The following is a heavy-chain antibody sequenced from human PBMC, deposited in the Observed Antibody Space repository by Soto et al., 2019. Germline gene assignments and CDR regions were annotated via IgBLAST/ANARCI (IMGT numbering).Heavy chain of an antibody. J-gene: IGHJ3*02. CDR3: ARVRGSNWYYAFDI. CDR2: MNPNSGNT. V-gene: IGHV1-8*01. Sequence: ASVKVSCKASGYTFTSYDINWVRQATGQGLEWMGWMNPNSGNTGYAQKFQGRVTMTRNTSISTAYMELSRLTSADTAVYYCARVRGSNWYYAFDIWGQGTTVTVSS. D-gene: IGHD6-13*01. CDR1: GYTFTSYD.